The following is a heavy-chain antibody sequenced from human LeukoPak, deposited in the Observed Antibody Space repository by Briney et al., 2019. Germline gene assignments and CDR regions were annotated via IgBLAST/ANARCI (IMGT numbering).Heavy chain of an antibody. CDR1: GGSFSGYY. V-gene: IGHV4-34*01. J-gene: IGHJ3*02. D-gene: IGHD3-16*01. CDR3: ARNVSRGEPGGAFDM. Sequence: SETLSLTCAVYGGSFSGYYWSWIRQPPGKGLEWIGEINHSGSTNYNPSLKSRVTISVDTSRNQFSLELRTATAADTAMYYCARNVSRGEPGGAFDMWGQGTMVTVSS. CDR2: INHSGST.